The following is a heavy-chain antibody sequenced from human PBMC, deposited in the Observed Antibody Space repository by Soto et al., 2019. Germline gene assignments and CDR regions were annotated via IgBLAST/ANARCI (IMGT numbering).Heavy chain of an antibody. D-gene: IGHD2-8*01. CDR1: DGSIRSSSYY. V-gene: IGHV4-39*01. CDR3: ARTPTYDGMDV. Sequence: SETLSLTCSVSDGSIRSSSYYWGWIRQPPGKGLEWIGSIYYSGSTYYNPSLKSRVTISVDTSKNQFSLKLSSVTAADTAVYYCARTPTYDGMDVWGQGTTVTVSS. CDR2: IYYSGST. J-gene: IGHJ6*02.